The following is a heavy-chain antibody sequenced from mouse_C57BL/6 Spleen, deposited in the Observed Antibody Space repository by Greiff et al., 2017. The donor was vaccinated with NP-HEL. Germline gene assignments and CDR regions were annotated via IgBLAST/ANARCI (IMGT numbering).Heavy chain of an antibody. V-gene: IGHV5-9-1*02. J-gene: IGHJ4*01. D-gene: IGHD2-3*01. CDR2: ISSGGDYI. Sequence: DVMLVESGEGLVKPGGSLKLSCAASGFTFSSYAMSWVRQTPEKRLEWVAYISSGGDYIYYADTVKGRFTISRDNARNTLYLQMSSLKSEDTAMYYCTRDDWDGYNYAMDYWGQGTSVTVSS. CDR1: GFTFSSYA. CDR3: TRDDWDGYNYAMDY.